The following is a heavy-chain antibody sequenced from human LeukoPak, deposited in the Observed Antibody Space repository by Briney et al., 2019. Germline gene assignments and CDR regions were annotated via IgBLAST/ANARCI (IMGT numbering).Heavy chain of an antibody. V-gene: IGHV1-46*03. CDR2: INPSGGST. Sequence: ASVKVSCNASGITFTSSYMHWVRHPPGQQLEGIGIINPSGGSTSYPQKFQGRVTMTRDPSTSTVYMELSSLRSEDTAVYYCACVVRGAFDIWGQGTLVTVSS. D-gene: IGHD2-21*01. J-gene: IGHJ3*02. CDR1: GITFTSSY. CDR3: ACVVRGAFDI.